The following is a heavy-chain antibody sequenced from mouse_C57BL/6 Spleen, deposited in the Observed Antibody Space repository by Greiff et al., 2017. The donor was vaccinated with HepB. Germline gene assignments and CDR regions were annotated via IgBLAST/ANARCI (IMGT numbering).Heavy chain of an antibody. D-gene: IGHD2-1*01. Sequence: QVQLQQPGAELVMPGASVKLSCKASGYTFTSYWMHWVKQRPGQGLEWIGEIDPSDSYTNYNQKFKGKSTLTVDKSSSIAYMQLSSLTSEDSAVYYCARSGDGNYDWFAYWGQGTLVTVSA. CDR2: IDPSDSYT. CDR1: GYTFTSYW. V-gene: IGHV1-69*01. CDR3: ARSGDGNYDWFAY. J-gene: IGHJ3*01.